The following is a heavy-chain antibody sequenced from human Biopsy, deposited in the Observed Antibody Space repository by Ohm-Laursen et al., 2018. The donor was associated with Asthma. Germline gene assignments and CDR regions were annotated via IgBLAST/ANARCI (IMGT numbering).Heavy chain of an antibody. J-gene: IGHJ6*02. CDR3: TRDRFYNSVTSESFYYGVDV. V-gene: IGHV3-30*03. Sequence: RSLRLSCSASGFSFSIYGMHWVRQGPGKGPEWVALISYDGRETGYVDSVKGRFTISRDNFRNTVHLQMSSLRPEDSAVYYCTRDRFYNSVTSESFYYGVDVWGQGTTVTVSS. CDR2: ISYDGRET. D-gene: IGHD2-21*02. CDR1: GFSFSIYG.